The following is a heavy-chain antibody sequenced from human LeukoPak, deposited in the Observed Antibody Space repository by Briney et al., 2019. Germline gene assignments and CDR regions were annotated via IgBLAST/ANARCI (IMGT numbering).Heavy chain of an antibody. CDR1: GFTFSTYW. V-gene: IGHV3-7*01. CDR2: IKQDGSER. CDR3: ARVGSAWYRGAFDI. D-gene: IGHD6-19*01. Sequence: QAGRSLRLSCAASGFTFSTYWMTWVRQPQGNVLEWVANIKQDGSERYYVDSVKGRFTVSRANAKNSLYLQLNILRAGDTAVYYCARVGSAWYRGAFDIWGQGTMVTVSS. J-gene: IGHJ3*02.